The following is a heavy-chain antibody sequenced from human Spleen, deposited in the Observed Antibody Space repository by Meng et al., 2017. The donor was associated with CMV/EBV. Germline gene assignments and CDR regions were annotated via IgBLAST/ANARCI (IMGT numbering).Heavy chain of an antibody. J-gene: IGHJ4*02. D-gene: IGHD2-8*01. CDR3: ARDLGYCTNGVCYDY. V-gene: IGHV4-4*07. CDR1: GGSISSYY. CDR2: IYTSGST. Sequence: VPLQESGPGLVKRSETLSLTCTVSGGSISSYYWSWIRQPAGKGLEWFGRIYTSGSTNYNPSLKRRVTMSVDTSKNQFSLKLSSVTAADTAVYYCARDLGYCTNGVCYDYWGQGTLVTVSS.